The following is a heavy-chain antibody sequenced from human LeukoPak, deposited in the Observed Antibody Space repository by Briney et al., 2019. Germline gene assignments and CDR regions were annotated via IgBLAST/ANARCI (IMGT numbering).Heavy chain of an antibody. CDR3: AKDDNYIRFLS. CDR1: GFTFSNYA. J-gene: IGHJ5*02. CDR2: FSGSGGST. D-gene: IGHD3-16*01. Sequence: GGSLRLSCAASGFTFSNYAMNWVRQAPGKGLEWVSAFSGSGGSTYYADSVKGRFTISRDNSKNTLFLQMNSLRAEDTAVYYCAKDDNYIRFLSWGQGTLVTVSS. V-gene: IGHV3-23*01.